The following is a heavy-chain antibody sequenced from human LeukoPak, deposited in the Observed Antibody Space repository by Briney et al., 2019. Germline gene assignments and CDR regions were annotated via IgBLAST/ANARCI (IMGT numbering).Heavy chain of an antibody. V-gene: IGHV1-69*06. Sequence: SVKVSCKASGGTFSSYAISWVRQAPGQGLEWMGGINPIFGTANYAQKFQGRVTITADKSTSTAYMELSSLRSEDTAVYYCARGGFGEFKIWGPVDYWGQGTLVTVSS. CDR2: INPIFGTA. J-gene: IGHJ4*02. CDR3: ARGGFGEFKIWGPVDY. CDR1: GGTFSSYA. D-gene: IGHD3-10*01.